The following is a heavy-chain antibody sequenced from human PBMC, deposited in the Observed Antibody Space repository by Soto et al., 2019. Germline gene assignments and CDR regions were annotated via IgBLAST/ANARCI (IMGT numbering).Heavy chain of an antibody. Sequence: SLRLSCTASGFTFDEYAMHWVRQAPGKGLEWVSVITCNSKTLFYADSMKGRFTISRDNSKNSLYLQMHSLRVEDTASYYCAKALDGASRDFDSWGQGTLVTVSS. J-gene: IGHJ5*01. CDR3: AKALDGASRDFDS. D-gene: IGHD2-15*01. V-gene: IGHV3-9*01. CDR2: ITCNSKTL. CDR1: GFTFDEYA.